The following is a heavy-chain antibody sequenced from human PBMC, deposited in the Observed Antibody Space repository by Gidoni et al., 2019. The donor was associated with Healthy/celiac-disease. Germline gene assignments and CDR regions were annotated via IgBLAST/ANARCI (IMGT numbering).Heavy chain of an antibody. CDR1: GHTFTSYD. V-gene: IGHV1-8*01. Sequence: QVQLVQSGAEVKKPGASVTVSCQAPGHTFTSYDFNWVRQAPGQGLEWMGWMNPNSGNPGYAQKFQGRVAMTSNTSISTAYMELSSLGSEDTAVYYCARGLERWLANWFDPWGQGTLVTVSS. D-gene: IGHD6-19*01. CDR2: MNPNSGNP. J-gene: IGHJ5*02. CDR3: ARGLERWLANWFDP.